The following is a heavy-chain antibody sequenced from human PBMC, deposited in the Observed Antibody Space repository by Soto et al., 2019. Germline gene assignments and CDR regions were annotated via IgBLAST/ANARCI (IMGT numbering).Heavy chain of an antibody. CDR3: ARRYGWLYFDY. J-gene: IGHJ4*02. V-gene: IGHV4-39*01. CDR2: IFYSGST. Sequence: SETLSLTCTVSGDSISSSNYFWGWIRQPPGKGLEWIGTIFYSGSTYYNPSLKSRVTISVDTSKNQFSLKLTSVTSADTALYYCARRYGWLYFDYWGQGSLVTVSS. D-gene: IGHD3-10*01. CDR1: GDSISSSNYF.